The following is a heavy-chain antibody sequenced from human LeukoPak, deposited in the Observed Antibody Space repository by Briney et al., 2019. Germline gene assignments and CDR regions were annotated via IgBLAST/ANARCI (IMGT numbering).Heavy chain of an antibody. CDR3: ARGVPRLRGLQPNWFDP. V-gene: IGHV1-8*02. Sequence: ASVKVSCKASGGTFSSYAINWVRQATGQGLEWMGWMNPNSGNIGYAQKFQGRVTMTRNTSISTAYMELSSLRSEDTAVYYCARGVPRLRGLQPNWFDPWGQGTLVTVSS. CDR1: GGTFSSYA. CDR2: MNPNSGNI. D-gene: IGHD4-4*01. J-gene: IGHJ5*02.